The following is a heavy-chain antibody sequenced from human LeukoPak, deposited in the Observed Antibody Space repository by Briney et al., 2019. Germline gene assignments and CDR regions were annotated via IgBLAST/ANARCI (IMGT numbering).Heavy chain of an antibody. Sequence: PGGSLRLSCAASGFTFSSYSMNWVRQAPGKGLEWVSSISSSSSYIYYADSVKGRFTISRDNAKNSLYLQMNSLRAEDTAVYSCARVGCWGDCYSVGFDYWGQGTLVTVSS. CDR2: ISSSSSYI. D-gene: IGHD2-21*02. CDR3: ARVGCWGDCYSVGFDY. CDR1: GFTFSSYS. J-gene: IGHJ4*02. V-gene: IGHV3-21*01.